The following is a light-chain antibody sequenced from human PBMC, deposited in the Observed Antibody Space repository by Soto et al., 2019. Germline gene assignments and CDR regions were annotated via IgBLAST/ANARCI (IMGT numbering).Light chain of an antibody. CDR2: EVS. V-gene: IGLV2-14*01. Sequence: QSALTQPASASGSPGQSITISCTGTSSDIGGYDYVSWYQQHPGKAPKLMIYEVSNRPSGVSNRFSGSKSGNTASLTISGLQAEDEAYYYCTSYTSSSTNYVFGTGTKVTLL. J-gene: IGLJ1*01. CDR1: SSDIGGYDY. CDR3: TSYTSSSTNYV.